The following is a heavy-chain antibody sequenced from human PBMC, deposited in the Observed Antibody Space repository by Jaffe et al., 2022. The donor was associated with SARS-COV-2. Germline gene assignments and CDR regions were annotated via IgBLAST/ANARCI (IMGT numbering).Heavy chain of an antibody. CDR2: IKQDGSEK. V-gene: IGHV3-7*03. Sequence: EVQLVESGGGLVQPGGSLRLSCAASGFTFSSYWMSWVRQAPGKGLEWVANIKQDGSEKYYVDSVKGRFTISRDNAKNSLYLQMNSLRAEDTAVYYCVLFGVVIGLDYWGQGTLVTVSS. CDR1: GFTFSSYW. D-gene: IGHD3-3*01. J-gene: IGHJ4*02. CDR3: VLFGVVIGLDY.